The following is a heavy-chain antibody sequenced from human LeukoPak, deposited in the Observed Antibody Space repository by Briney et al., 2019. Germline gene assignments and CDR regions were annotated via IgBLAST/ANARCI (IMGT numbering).Heavy chain of an antibody. CDR1: GFTFSSRW. CDR3: HPLGYTSN. V-gene: IGHV3-74*01. D-gene: IGHD6-19*01. J-gene: IGHJ4*02. CDR2: VKNDGTT. Sequence: PGGSLRLSCAVSGFTSGFTFSSRWMHWVRQAPGKGLVWVSLVKNDGTTNYADSVKGRFTVSRDNAKNTMCLQMNNLRVEDTALYFCHPLGYTSNWGQGTLVTVSS.